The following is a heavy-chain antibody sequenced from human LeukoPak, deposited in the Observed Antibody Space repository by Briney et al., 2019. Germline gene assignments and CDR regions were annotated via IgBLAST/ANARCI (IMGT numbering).Heavy chain of an antibody. J-gene: IGHJ5*02. CDR2: ISGSGGST. V-gene: IGHV3-23*01. CDR3: AKGANSYALLRNWFDP. Sequence: GGSLRLSCAASGFTFSNYAMSWVRQAPGKGLEWVSGISGSGGSTYYADSVKGRFTISRDNSKNTLYLQMNSLRAEDTAVYYCAKGANSYALLRNWFDPWGQGTLVTVSS. D-gene: IGHD5-18*01. CDR1: GFTFSNYA.